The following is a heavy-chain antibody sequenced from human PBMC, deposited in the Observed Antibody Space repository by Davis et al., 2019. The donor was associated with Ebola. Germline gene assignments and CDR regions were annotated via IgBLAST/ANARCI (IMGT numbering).Heavy chain of an antibody. D-gene: IGHD6-19*01. V-gene: IGHV3-21*01. CDR2: ISSSSSYI. CDR1: GFTFSSYA. CDR3: ARDGYSSGWYPFDY. Sequence: PGGSLRLSCAASGFTFSSYAMSWVRQAPGKGLEWVSSISSSSSYIYYADSVKGRFTISRDNAKNSLYLQMNSLRAEDTAVYYCARDGYSSGWYPFDYWGQGTLVTVSS. J-gene: IGHJ4*02.